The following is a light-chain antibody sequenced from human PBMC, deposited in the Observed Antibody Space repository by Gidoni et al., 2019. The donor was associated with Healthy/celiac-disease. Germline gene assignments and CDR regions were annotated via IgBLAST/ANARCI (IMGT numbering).Light chain of an antibody. J-gene: IGKJ3*01. V-gene: IGKV3-20*01. CDR3: QHCCNSPPA. CDR1: KRVISSY. CDR2: GAS. Sequence: EIVLTQSPGTLSLCPGERATLTYRASKRVISSYLAWYQQKSGQAPRLLIYGASSMATGIPDRFSGSGSGTDFTLTISSLEPEDFAVYYCQHCCNSPPAFGPGTKVDIK.